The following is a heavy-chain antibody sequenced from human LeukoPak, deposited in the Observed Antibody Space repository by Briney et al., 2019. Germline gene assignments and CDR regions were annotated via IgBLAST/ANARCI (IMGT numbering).Heavy chain of an antibody. CDR2: IYYSGST. J-gene: IGHJ4*02. CDR1: GGSFSGYY. V-gene: IGHV4-39*01. CDR3: ARLFPLGATSDY. D-gene: IGHD1-26*01. Sequence: SETLSLTCAVYGGSFSGYYWGWIRQPPGKGLQWIGSIYYSGSTYYNPSLKSRATISVDTSNNQFSLKLSSVTAADTAVYYCARLFPLGATSDYWGQGTLVTVSS.